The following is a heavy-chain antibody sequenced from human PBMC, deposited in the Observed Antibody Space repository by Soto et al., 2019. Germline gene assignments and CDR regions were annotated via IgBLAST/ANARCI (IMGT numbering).Heavy chain of an antibody. Sequence: QLPLQESGPGLVKPSETLSLTCTVSGGSISSNSHYWGWIRQSPRKGLEWIGSVYYSGNTYYNPSLKSRVTISVDTSKNQFSLKLSSVTAADTAVYYCARRDTISLYGMDVWGQGTTVTVSS. J-gene: IGHJ6*02. CDR3: ARRDTISLYGMDV. CDR1: GGSISSNSHY. V-gene: IGHV4-39*01. CDR2: VYYSGNT. D-gene: IGHD3-9*01.